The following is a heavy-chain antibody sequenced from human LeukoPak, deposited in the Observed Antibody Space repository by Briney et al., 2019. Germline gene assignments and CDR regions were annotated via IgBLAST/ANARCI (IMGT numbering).Heavy chain of an antibody. CDR3: AKGRLDLYYFDY. Sequence: GGSLRLSCGASGFTFDDYAMHWVRQAPGKGLEWVSGISWNSGSIGYADSVKGRFTISRDNAKNSLYLQMNSLRAEDTALYYCAKGRLDLYYFDYWGQGTLVTVSS. CDR2: ISWNSGSI. CDR1: GFTFDDYA. V-gene: IGHV3-9*01. D-gene: IGHD6-19*01. J-gene: IGHJ4*02.